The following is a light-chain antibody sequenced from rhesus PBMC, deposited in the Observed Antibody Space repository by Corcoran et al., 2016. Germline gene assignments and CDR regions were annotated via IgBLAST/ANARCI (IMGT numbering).Light chain of an antibody. Sequence: DIQMTQSPSSLSASVGHTVTITCRTSQAIRNYLAWYQQKPGKAPKPMIYYASNLESGVPSRFSGSGYGTDFTLTISSLQPEDFATYYCQQHNSYPLTFGGGTKVELK. CDR1: QAIRNY. CDR2: YAS. CDR3: QQHNSYPLT. V-gene: IGKV1S16*01. J-gene: IGKJ4*01.